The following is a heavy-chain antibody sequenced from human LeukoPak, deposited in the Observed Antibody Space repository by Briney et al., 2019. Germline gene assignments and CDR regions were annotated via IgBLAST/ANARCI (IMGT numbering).Heavy chain of an antibody. CDR1: GGSIRSYY. CDR3: ARGWLEQLFDS. V-gene: IGHV4-59*01. CDR2: IYWSGRT. Sequence: ASETLSLTCAVSGGSIRSYYWSWIRQPPGKGLEWIGYIYWSGRTHYNPSLKSRVTISVDTSKNEFSLNLNSVTAADTAVYYCARGWLEQLFDSWGQGTLVTVSS. J-gene: IGHJ4*02. D-gene: IGHD5-24*01.